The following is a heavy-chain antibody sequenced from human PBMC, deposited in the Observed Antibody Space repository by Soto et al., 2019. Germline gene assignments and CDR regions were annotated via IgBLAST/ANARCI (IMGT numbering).Heavy chain of an antibody. Sequence: HPGGSLRLSCAASGFTFSSYAMSWVRQAPGKGLEWVSAISGSGGSTYYADSVKGRFTISRDNSKNTLYLQMNSLRAEDTAVYYCAKGRIAGDYYGMDVWGQGTTVTVSS. V-gene: IGHV3-23*01. J-gene: IGHJ6*02. CDR3: AKGRIAGDYYGMDV. CDR1: GFTFSSYA. D-gene: IGHD6-13*01. CDR2: ISGSGGST.